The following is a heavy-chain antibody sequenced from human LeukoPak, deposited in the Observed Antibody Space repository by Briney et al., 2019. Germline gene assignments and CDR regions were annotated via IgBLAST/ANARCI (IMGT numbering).Heavy chain of an antibody. Sequence: GGSLRLSCAASGFTFSNYWMSWVRQAPGKGLEWVSGIGGGDTHYADSAKGRFTISRDNSKSTVELHMSSLRVEDTAVYYCAKDGQSFNSMWDYLDSWGRGTLVTVSS. CDR2: IGGGDT. CDR1: GFTFSNYW. V-gene: IGHV3-23*01. CDR3: AKDGQSFNSMWDYLDS. D-gene: IGHD1-26*01. J-gene: IGHJ4*02.